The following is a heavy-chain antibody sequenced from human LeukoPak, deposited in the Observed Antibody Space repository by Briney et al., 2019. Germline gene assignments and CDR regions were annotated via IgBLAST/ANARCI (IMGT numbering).Heavy chain of an antibody. CDR2: ISSSSSTI. J-gene: IGHJ4*02. Sequence: GGSLRLSCAASGFTFSSYSMNWVRQAPGKGLEWVSYISSSSSTIYYADSVKGRFTISRDNAKNSLYLQMNSLRAEDTALYYCAKDIGGRTRTFDYWGQGTLVTVSS. D-gene: IGHD1-14*01. CDR1: GFTFSSYS. CDR3: AKDIGGRTRTFDY. V-gene: IGHV3-48*04.